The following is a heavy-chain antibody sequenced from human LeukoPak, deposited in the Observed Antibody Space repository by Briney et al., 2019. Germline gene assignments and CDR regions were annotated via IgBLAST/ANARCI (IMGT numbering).Heavy chain of an antibody. CDR2: INHSGST. CDR1: GGSFSGYY. D-gene: IGHD4-17*01. J-gene: IGHJ6*02. CDR3: ARGKNGLYYYYYGMDV. V-gene: IGHV4-34*01. Sequence: PSETLSLTCAVYGGSFSGYYWSWIRQPPGKGLEWIGEINHSGSTNYNPSLKSRVTISVDTSKNQFSLKLSSVTAADTAVYYCARGKNGLYYYYYGMDVWGQGTTVTVSS.